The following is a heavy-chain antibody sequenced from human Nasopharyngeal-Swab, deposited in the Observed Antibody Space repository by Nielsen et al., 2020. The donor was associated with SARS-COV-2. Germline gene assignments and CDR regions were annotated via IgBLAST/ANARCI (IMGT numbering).Heavy chain of an antibody. D-gene: IGHD4-17*01. J-gene: IGHJ4*02. Sequence: SETLSLTCSVSGCSIRRGDYYWSWILQHPGKGREWIGYISYSGNTYFNPSLKSRVTTSLDTSKNQFSLKLSSVTAAETAVYYCARAATVNHFDYWGQGTLVTVSS. V-gene: IGHV4-31*03. CDR2: ISYSGNT. CDR1: GCSIRRGDYY. CDR3: ARAATVNHFDY.